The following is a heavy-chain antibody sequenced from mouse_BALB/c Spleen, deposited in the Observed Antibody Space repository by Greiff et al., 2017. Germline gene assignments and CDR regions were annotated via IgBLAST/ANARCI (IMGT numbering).Heavy chain of an antibody. Sequence: EVKLVESGAELVKPGASVKLSCTASGFNITDTYMHWVKQRPEQGLEWIGRIDPANGNTKYDPKFQGKATITADTSSNTAYLQLSSLTSEDTAVYYCARDYRYGWFAYWGQGTLVTVSA. CDR2: IDPANGNT. D-gene: IGHD2-14*01. CDR3: ARDYRYGWFAY. CDR1: GFNITDTY. J-gene: IGHJ3*01. V-gene: IGHV14-3*02.